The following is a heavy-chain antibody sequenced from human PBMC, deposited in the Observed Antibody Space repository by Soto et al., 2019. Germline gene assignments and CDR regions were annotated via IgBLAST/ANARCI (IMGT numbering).Heavy chain of an antibody. V-gene: IGHV3-66*01. CDR1: GFTVSSNY. D-gene: IGHD2-15*01. CDR3: ARDDCSGGSCYPYYYYGMDV. J-gene: IGHJ6*02. Sequence: EVQLVESGGGLVQPGGSLRLSCAASGFTVSSNYMSWVRQAPGKGLEWVSVIYSGGSTYYADSVKGRFTISRDNSKNTLDLQMNSLRAEDTAVYYCARDDCSGGSCYPYYYYGMDVWGQGTTVTVSS. CDR2: IYSGGST.